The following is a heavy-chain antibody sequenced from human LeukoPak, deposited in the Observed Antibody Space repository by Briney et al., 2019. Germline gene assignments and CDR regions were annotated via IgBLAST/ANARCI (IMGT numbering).Heavy chain of an antibody. Sequence: SETLSLTCAVSGGSISSSNWWSWVRQPPGKGLEWIGEIYHSGSTNYNPPLKSRVTISVDKSKNQFSLKLSSVTAADTAVYYCARVGRWLQFSWFDPWGQGTLVTVSS. D-gene: IGHD5-24*01. J-gene: IGHJ5*02. CDR2: IYHSGST. V-gene: IGHV4-4*02. CDR3: ARVGRWLQFSWFDP. CDR1: GGSISSSNW.